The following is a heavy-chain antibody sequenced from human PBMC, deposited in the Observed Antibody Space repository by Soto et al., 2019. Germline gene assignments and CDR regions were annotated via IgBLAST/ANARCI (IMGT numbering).Heavy chain of an antibody. J-gene: IGHJ4*02. CDR3: AGHTAGSGTQGFEH. CDR1: GGSITSNW. Sequence: QVQLQESGPGLMKPSGTLSLTCAVSGGSITSNWWSWVRQPPGKGLEWIAEIFHHGSPNYNPSLIGRRTISMDKSRSHFSLTLTPVTAEDTAVYYCAGHTAGSGTQGFEHWGPGPRVIVSS. D-gene: IGHD1-26*01. CDR2: IFHHGSP. V-gene: IGHV4-4*02.